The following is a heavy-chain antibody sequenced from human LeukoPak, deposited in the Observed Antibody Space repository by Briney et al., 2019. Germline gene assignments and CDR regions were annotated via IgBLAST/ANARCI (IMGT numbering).Heavy chain of an antibody. J-gene: IGHJ2*01. CDR3: VRYYTRHSWYFDL. V-gene: IGHV3-9*01. CDR2: ISWNSGSI. D-gene: IGHD3-10*01. Sequence: QPGRSLRLSCAASGFTFDDYAMHWVRQAPGKGLEWVSGISWNSGSIGYADSVKGRFTISRDNAKNSLYLQMNSLRAEDTAVYYCVRYYTRHSWYFDLWGRGTLVTVSS. CDR1: GFTFDDYA.